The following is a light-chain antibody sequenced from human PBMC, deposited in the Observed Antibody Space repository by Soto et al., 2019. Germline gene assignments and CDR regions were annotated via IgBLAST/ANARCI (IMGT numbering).Light chain of an antibody. V-gene: IGKV3-20*01. Sequence: EIVLTQSIGTLSLSPGERATLSCRASQSVSRSYLAWYQQKPGQAPRLLIYGASSRATGIPDRFSGSGSGTDFTLTISRLEPEDFAVYYCQQHENSPYTFGQGTKLEIK. CDR1: QSVSRSY. CDR2: GAS. CDR3: QQHENSPYT. J-gene: IGKJ2*01.